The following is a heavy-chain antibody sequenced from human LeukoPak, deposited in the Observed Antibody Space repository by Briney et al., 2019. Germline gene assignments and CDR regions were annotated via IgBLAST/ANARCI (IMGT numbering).Heavy chain of an antibody. J-gene: IGHJ6*03. V-gene: IGHV4-61*02. CDR3: ARAGYSSSYYYYYMDV. CDR1: GGSISSGSYY. CDR2: IYTSGST. Sequence: SETLSLTCTVSGGSISSGSYYWSWIRQPAGKGLEWIGRIYTSGSTNYNPSLKSRVTISVDTSKNQFSLKLSSVTAADTAVYYCARAGYSSSYYYYYMDVWGKGTAVTVSS. D-gene: IGHD6-13*01.